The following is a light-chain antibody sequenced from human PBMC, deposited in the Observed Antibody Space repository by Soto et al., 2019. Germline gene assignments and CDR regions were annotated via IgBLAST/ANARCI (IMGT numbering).Light chain of an antibody. Sequence: EVVMTQSPATLSVSPGERATLSCRASQSVSSNLAWYQQKPGQAPRLLIYGASTRATGIPARFIGSGSGTEVTLTVSSLQSEDFAVYYCQHYNNWPLTFGQGTKVEI. CDR3: QHYNNWPLT. CDR1: QSVSSN. V-gene: IGKV3-15*01. CDR2: GAS. J-gene: IGKJ1*01.